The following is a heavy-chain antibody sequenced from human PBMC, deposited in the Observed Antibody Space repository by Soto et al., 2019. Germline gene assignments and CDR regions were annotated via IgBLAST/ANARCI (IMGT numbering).Heavy chain of an antibody. Sequence: GGSLRLSCAASGFTFSSYAMRWVRQAPGKGLEWVAVISYDGSNKYYADSVKGRFTISRDNSKNTLYLQMNSLRAEDTAVYYCARRDYGYYYGMDVWGQGTTVTVSS. CDR2: ISYDGSNK. CDR1: GFTFSSYA. J-gene: IGHJ6*02. D-gene: IGHD4-17*01. V-gene: IGHV3-30-3*01. CDR3: ARRDYGYYYGMDV.